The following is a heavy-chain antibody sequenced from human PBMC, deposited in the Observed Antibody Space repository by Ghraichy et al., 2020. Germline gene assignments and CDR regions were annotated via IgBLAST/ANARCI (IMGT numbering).Heavy chain of an antibody. J-gene: IGHJ5*02. V-gene: IGHV4-59*01. Sequence: SQTLSLTCVVSGGSISTYFWSWIRQSPGTGLEWIGYVDYTGTTYYNPSLEGRVTLSIHTSRNQVSLRLDSVTAADTAVYYCARVINSRASGRLDTWGQGTLVTVSS. D-gene: IGHD3-10*01. CDR1: GGSISTYF. CDR3: ARVINSRASGRLDT. CDR2: VDYTGTT.